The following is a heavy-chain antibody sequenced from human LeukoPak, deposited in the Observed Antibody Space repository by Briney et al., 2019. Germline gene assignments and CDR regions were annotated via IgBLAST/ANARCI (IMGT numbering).Heavy chain of an antibody. CDR2: ISSSGSYI. D-gene: IGHD2-21*02. J-gene: IGHJ4*02. CDR1: GFTFSSYS. V-gene: IGHV3-21*01. CDR3: ARDADNCGGDCYPRFDY. Sequence: GGSLRLSCAASGFTFSSYSTNWVRQAPGKGLEWVSSISSSGSYIYYADSVKGRFTISRDNAKNSLYLQMNSLRAEDTAVYYCARDADNCGGDCYPRFDYWGQGTLVTVSS.